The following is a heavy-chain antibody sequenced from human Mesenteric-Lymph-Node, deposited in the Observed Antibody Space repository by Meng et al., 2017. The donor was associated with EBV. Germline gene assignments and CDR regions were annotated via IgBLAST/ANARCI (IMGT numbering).Heavy chain of an antibody. CDR2: IRDYNGDT. CDR3: ARAYNSGYLMGWLDP. CDR1: GYTFTDYG. V-gene: IGHV1-18*01. D-gene: IGHD3-22*01. J-gene: IGHJ5*02. Sequence: QVRLVEYGAEGRKAGASVKGSCRSSGYTFTDYGSTWVRQAPGQGLECMGWIRDYNGDTKYARNFQGRVTMTTDTSTSTAYMELRSLRSDDTAVYYCARAYNSGYLMGWLDPWGQGTLVTVSS.